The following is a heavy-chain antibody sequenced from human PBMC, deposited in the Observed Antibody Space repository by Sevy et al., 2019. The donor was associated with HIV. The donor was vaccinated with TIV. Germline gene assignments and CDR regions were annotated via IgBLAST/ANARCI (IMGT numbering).Heavy chain of an antibody. J-gene: IGHJ4*02. CDR1: GFTFSDYA. Sequence: GGSLRLSCAASGFTFSDYAMHWVRQAPGKGLEWLSYISYDERDIYYLDSVRGRFSVFRDISKRTLFLQMNDLVPEDTAVYYCARRDVNHQYLMDYWGQGILVTVSS. CDR3: ARRDVNHQYLMDY. CDR2: ISYDERDI. D-gene: IGHD2-8*01. V-gene: IGHV3-30*03.